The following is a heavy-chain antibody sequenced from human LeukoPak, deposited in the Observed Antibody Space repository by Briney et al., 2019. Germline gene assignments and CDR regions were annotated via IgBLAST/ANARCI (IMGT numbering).Heavy chain of an antibody. D-gene: IGHD6-13*01. V-gene: IGHV4-39*01. J-gene: IGHJ4*02. CDR3: ARRRGGSAAGWPLYFDH. Sequence: SETLSLTCTVSGGSISSSSYYWGWIRQPPGKGLEWLGSIYYSGSTYYNPSLKSRVTIPVDTSKNQFSLKLNSLTAADTAVYYCARRRGGSAAGWPLYFDHWGQGTLVTVSS. CDR1: GGSISSSSYY. CDR2: IYYSGST.